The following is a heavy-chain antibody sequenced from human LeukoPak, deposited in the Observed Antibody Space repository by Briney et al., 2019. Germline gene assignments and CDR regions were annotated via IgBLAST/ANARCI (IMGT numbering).Heavy chain of an antibody. J-gene: IGHJ5*02. D-gene: IGHD2-15*01. Sequence: PGGSLRLSCAASGFTFSSYSMNWVRQAPGKGLEWVSAISGSGGSTYYADSVKGRFTISRDNSKNTLYLQMNSLRAEDTAVYYCAKPDCSGGSCYPNWFDPWGQGTLVTVSS. CDR3: AKPDCSGGSCYPNWFDP. CDR2: ISGSGGST. V-gene: IGHV3-23*01. CDR1: GFTFSSYS.